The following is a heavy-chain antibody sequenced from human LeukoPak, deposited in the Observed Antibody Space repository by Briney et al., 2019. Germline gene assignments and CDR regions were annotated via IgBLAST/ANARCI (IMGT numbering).Heavy chain of an antibody. CDR1: GGSISSYY. J-gene: IGHJ4*02. CDR2: IYTSGTT. CDR3: ARTSPRAATFDY. V-gene: IGHV4-4*07. Sequence: SETLSVTCAVSGGSISSYYWSWIRQPAGKGLEWIGRIYTSGTTNYNPCLKSRVTMSVDTSKNQFSLNLNSVTAADTAVYYCARTSPRAATFDYWGQGTLVTVSS. D-gene: IGHD2-15*01.